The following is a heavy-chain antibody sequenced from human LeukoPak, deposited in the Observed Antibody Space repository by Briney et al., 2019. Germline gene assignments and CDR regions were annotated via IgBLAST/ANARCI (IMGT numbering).Heavy chain of an antibody. Sequence: PGGSLRLSCVASGFSLNDYSMNWVRQAPGKGLEWVANIKADGSDKYYVDSVTGRFTISRDNAKNSLYLQMNSLRAEDTAVYYCARGGSRFDYWGQGTLVTVSS. CDR3: ARGGSRFDY. CDR2: IKADGSDK. D-gene: IGHD3-10*01. CDR1: GFSLNDYS. J-gene: IGHJ4*02. V-gene: IGHV3-7*01.